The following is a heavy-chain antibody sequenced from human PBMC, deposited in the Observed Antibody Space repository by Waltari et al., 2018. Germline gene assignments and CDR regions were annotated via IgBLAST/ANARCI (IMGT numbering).Heavy chain of an antibody. CDR1: GGSISSYY. J-gene: IGHJ5*02. CDR2: IYYSGST. Sequence: QVQLQESGPGLVKPSETLSLTCTVSGGSISSYYWSWIRQPPGKGLEWIGYIYYSGSTNNNPSLKSRVTISVDTSKNQFSLKLSSVTAADTAVYYCARHSDYLGDMGFGEIFSSARFDPWGQGTLVTVSS. V-gene: IGHV4-59*08. D-gene: IGHD3-10*01. CDR3: ARHSDYLGDMGFGEIFSSARFDP.